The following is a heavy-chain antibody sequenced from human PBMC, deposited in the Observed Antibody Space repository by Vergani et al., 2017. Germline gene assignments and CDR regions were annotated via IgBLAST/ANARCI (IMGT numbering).Heavy chain of an antibody. CDR1: GGTFGSYA. V-gene: IGHV1-69*13. D-gene: IGHD3-9*01. CDR3: ARATYYDILTGYYKGGAFDI. J-gene: IGHJ3*02. CDR2: ISPIFGTA. Sequence: QVQLVQSGAEVKKPGSSVKVSCKASGGTFGSYAISWVRQAPGQVLEWMGRISPIFGTANYAQKFQGRVTITADESTSTAYMELSSLRSEDTAVYYCARATYYDILTGYYKGGAFDIWGQGTMVTVSS.